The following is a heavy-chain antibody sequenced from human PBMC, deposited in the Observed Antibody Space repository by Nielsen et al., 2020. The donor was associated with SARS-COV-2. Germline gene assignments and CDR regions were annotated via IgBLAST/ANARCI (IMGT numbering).Heavy chain of an antibody. CDR2: VSHSGSI. CDR1: GGSVSSNDW. J-gene: IGHJ6*03. CDR3: ARGDLVVVPSPILGLGPFFYYFYLDV. Sequence: GSLRLSCAVSGGSVSSNDWWPWVRQSPGPGLEWIGEVSHSGSINYNPSLKSRVTLSMDKSKRQFSLRLTSVSAADTAVYFCARGDLVVVPSPILGLGPFFYYFYLDVWGKGTTVIVSS. V-gene: IGHV4-4*01. D-gene: IGHD2-2*01.